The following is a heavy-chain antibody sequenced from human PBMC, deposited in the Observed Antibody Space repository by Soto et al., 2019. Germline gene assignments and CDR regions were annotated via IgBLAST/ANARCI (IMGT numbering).Heavy chain of an antibody. CDR3: ARVDGTY. D-gene: IGHD1-26*01. Sequence: QVQLVQSGAEEKKPGASVKVSCKASGYTFSSYAIHWVRQAPGQGLEWMGWINAGIGNTKYSQKFQGRVTITRDTSASTAYMELNSLRSEDTAVYYCARVDGTYWGQGTLVTVSS. V-gene: IGHV1-3*05. CDR1: GYTFSSYA. J-gene: IGHJ4*02. CDR2: INAGIGNT.